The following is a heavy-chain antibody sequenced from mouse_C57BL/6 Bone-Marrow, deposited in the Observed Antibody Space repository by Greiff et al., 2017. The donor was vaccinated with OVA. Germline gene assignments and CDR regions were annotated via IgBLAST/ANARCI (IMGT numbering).Heavy chain of an antibody. CDR2: INPNNGGT. V-gene: IGHV1-18*01. CDR1: GYTFTDYN. Sequence: EVQLQQSGPELVKPGASVKIPCKASGYTFTDYNMDWVKQSHGKSLEWIGDINPNNGGTIYNQKFKGKATLTVDKSSSTAYMERRSLTSEDTAVYYCARYDYGSLYAMDYWGQGTSVTVSS. CDR3: ARYDYGSLYAMDY. D-gene: IGHD1-1*01. J-gene: IGHJ4*01.